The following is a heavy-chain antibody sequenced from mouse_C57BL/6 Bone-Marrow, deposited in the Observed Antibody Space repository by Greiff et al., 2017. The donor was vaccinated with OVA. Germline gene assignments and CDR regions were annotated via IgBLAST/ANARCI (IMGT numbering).Heavy chain of an antibody. J-gene: IGHJ4*01. V-gene: IGHV14-4*01. CDR1: GFNIKDDY. Sequence: VHVKQSGAELVRPGASVKLSCTASGFNIKDDYMHWVKQRPEQGLEWIGWIDPENGDTEYASKFQGKATITADTSSNTAYLQLSSLTSEDTAVYYCTTDYDGYYAMDYWGQGTSVTVSS. CDR2: IDPENGDT. CDR3: TTDYDGYYAMDY. D-gene: IGHD2-4*01.